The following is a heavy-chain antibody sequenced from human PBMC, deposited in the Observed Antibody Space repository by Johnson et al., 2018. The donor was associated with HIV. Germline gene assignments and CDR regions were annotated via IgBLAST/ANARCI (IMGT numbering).Heavy chain of an antibody. CDR1: GFTFSTYD. Sequence: EVQLVESGGGLVQPGGSLRLSCAASGFTFSTYDMHWVRQTTGKSLEWVSAIGTAGDTSYPGSVEGRFTISRENAKNSLYLQLNSLRAGDTAVYYCARAKRYYDALDIWGQGTMVTVSS. V-gene: IGHV3-13*01. J-gene: IGHJ3*02. CDR2: IGTAGDT. D-gene: IGHD2-8*01. CDR3: ARAKRYYDALDI.